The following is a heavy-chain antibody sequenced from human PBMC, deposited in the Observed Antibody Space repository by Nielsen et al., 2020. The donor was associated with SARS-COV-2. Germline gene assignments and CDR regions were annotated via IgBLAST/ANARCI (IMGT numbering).Heavy chain of an antibody. V-gene: IGHV4-4*02. Sequence: VRQAPGKGLEWIREIYHSGSTNYNPSLKSRVTISVDKSKNQFSLKLSSVTAADTAVYYCARGIYDILTGYYFDYWGQGTLVTVSS. CDR2: IYHSGST. J-gene: IGHJ4*02. D-gene: IGHD3-9*01. CDR3: ARGIYDILTGYYFDY.